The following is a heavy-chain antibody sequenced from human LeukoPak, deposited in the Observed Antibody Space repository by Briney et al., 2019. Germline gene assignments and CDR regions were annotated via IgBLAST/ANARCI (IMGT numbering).Heavy chain of an antibody. Sequence: GGSLRLSCAASGFTFDDYAMHWVRQAPGKGLQWVSGISWISGSIGYADSVKGRFTISRDNAKNSLYLQMNSLRAEDTAVYYCAREVGATGGFDYWGQGTLVTVSS. CDR3: AREVGATGGFDY. V-gene: IGHV3-9*01. D-gene: IGHD1-26*01. J-gene: IGHJ4*02. CDR1: GFTFDDYA. CDR2: ISWISGSI.